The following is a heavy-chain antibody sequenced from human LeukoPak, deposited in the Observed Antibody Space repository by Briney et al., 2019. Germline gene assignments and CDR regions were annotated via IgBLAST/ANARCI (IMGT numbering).Heavy chain of an antibody. V-gene: IGHV4-59*11. J-gene: IGHJ3*02. CDR2: ISYIGTT. CDR1: GDSFSSHY. Sequence: SETLSLTCAVSGDSFSSHYWTWIRQPPGRGLEWIGYISYIGTTNYNPSLRSRVTISIDTSKNQFSLKLSSVTTADTAVYYCARDLVTVTKGFDIWGLGTMVSVSS. CDR3: ARDLVTVTKGFDI. D-gene: IGHD4-17*01.